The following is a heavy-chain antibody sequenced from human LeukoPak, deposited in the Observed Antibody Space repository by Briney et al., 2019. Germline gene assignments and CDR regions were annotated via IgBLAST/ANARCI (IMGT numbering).Heavy chain of an antibody. CDR2: IWDDGSSK. CDR3: VRDRDYSAGFPYYYMDV. Sequence: GRSLRLSCAASGFTFSSFGMHWVRQAPGKGLERVALIWDDGSSKNYADSVKGRFTISRDNSKNTLYLQTDSLRVDDTAVYYCVRDRDYSAGFPYYYMDVWGTGTTVTVSS. D-gene: IGHD4-11*01. V-gene: IGHV3-33*01. J-gene: IGHJ6*03. CDR1: GFTFSSFG.